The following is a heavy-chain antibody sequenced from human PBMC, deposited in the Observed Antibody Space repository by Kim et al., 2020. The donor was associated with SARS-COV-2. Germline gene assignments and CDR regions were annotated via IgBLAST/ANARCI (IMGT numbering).Heavy chain of an antibody. CDR1: GFDFSACG. V-gene: IGHV3-48*01. CDR2: ISPAGHDT. Sequence: GGSLRLSCSVSGFDFSACGMNWVRQAPGKGLAWLAYISPAGHDTYYADSVRGRFTISRDNAQNSLFLQMVSLYGDDSGLYFCAKDLPVSRRVFDNWGQG. J-gene: IGHJ4*02. CDR3: AKDLPVSRRVFDN.